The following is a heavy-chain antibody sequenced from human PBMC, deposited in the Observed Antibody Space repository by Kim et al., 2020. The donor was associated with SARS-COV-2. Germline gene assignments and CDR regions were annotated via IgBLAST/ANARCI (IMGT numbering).Heavy chain of an antibody. CDR3: ARVRTPIVVVPAAMKYYYSYYGTGA. Sequence: GGSPRLSCAASGFTFSSYAMHWVRQAPGKGLEWVAVISYDGSNKYYADSVKGRFTISRDNSKNTLYLQMNSLRAEDTAVYYCARVRTPIVVVPAAMKYYYSYYGTGACGQETTVTVS. CDR1: GFTFSSYA. J-gene: IGHJ6*02. V-gene: IGHV3-30*04. CDR2: ISYDGSNK. D-gene: IGHD2-2*01.